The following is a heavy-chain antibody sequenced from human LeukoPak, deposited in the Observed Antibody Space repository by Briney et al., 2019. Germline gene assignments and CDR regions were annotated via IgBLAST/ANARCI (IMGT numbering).Heavy chain of an antibody. CDR2: IRSKIDGGAT. V-gene: IGHV3-15*01. CDR1: GFTVSAYA. Sequence: PGVSLRLSCAASGFTVSAYAMAWVRQAPGKGLEWVGRIRSKIDGGATDYAAPVKGRFTISRDDSKNTLYLQINSLKIEDTAMYYCYTSITDYWGQGTLVTVSS. CDR3: YTSITDY. D-gene: IGHD2-21*01. J-gene: IGHJ4*02.